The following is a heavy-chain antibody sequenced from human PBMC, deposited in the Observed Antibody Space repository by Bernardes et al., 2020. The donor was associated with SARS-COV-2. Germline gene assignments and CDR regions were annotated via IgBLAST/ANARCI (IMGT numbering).Heavy chain of an antibody. V-gene: IGHV3-23*01. CDR3: AKTTSVFGYYGMDV. D-gene: IGHD3-3*01. CDR1: GFTFSSYA. CDR2: ISGSGGST. Sequence: GGSLILSCAASGFTFSSYAMSWVRQAPGKGLEWVSAISGSGGSTYYADSVKGRFTISRDNSKNTLYLQMNSLRAEDTAVYYCAKTTSVFGYYGMDVWGQGTTVTVSS. J-gene: IGHJ6*02.